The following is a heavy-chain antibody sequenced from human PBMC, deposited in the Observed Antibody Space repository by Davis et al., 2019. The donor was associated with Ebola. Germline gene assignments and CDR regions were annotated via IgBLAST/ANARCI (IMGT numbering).Heavy chain of an antibody. CDR1: GFTFNNHA. Sequence: GGSLRLSCAASGFTFNNHAMYWVRQAPGRGLEWVAFVSYDVTKKYYLDSVKGRFTISRDNSKNTLYLQMNSLRAEDTAVYYCAKVSPEDYFDYWGQGTLVTVSS. CDR2: VSYDVTKK. CDR3: AKVSPEDYFDY. J-gene: IGHJ4*02. V-gene: IGHV3-30-3*02.